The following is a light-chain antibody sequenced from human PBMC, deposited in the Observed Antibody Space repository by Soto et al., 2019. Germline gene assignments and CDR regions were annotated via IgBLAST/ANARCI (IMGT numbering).Light chain of an antibody. J-gene: IGLJ1*01. CDR3: CSYTTRYTYV. CDR2: EVT. V-gene: IGLV2-14*01. Sequence: QSALTQPASVSGSPGQSITISCTGTSSDVGAYNDVSWYQQHPGKAPKLMMYEVTNRPSGVSNRFSGSKSGNTASLTISGLQDEDEADYYCCSYTTRYTYVVGNGTKVTVL. CDR1: SSDVGAYND.